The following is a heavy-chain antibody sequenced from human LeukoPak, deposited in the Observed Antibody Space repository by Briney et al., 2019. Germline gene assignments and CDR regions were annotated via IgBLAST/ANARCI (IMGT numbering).Heavy chain of an antibody. J-gene: IGHJ4*02. V-gene: IGHV4-59*01. CDR1: RGSISSYY. CDR3: ARDQSGSYIFDY. D-gene: IGHD1-26*01. CDR2: IYYSGIT. Sequence: SETLSLTCIVSRGSISSYYWSWIRQPPGKGLEWIGSIYYSGITSYNPSLKSRVIISVHTSKNQFSLKLSSVTAADAAVYYCARDQSGSYIFDYWGQGTLVTVSS.